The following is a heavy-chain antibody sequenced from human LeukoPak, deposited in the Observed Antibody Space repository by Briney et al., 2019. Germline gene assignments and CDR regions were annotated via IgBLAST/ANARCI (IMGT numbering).Heavy chain of an antibody. J-gene: IGHJ4*02. CDR2: ISSSSSYT. CDR3: ARGYYYDSSGYYY. V-gene: IGHV3-11*06. D-gene: IGHD3-22*01. CDR1: GFMFSDYY. Sequence: GGSLRLSCAASGFMFSDYYMSWIRQAPGKGLEWVSYISSSSSYTNYSDSVKGRFTISRDNAKNSLYLQMNRLRVEDTAVYYCARGYYYDSSGYYYWGQGTLVTVSS.